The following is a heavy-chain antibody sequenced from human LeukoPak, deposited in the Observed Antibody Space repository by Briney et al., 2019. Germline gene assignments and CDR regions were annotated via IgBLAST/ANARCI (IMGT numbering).Heavy chain of an antibody. CDR2: IYHSGST. CDR1: GYSIRSGYY. J-gene: IGHJ3*02. V-gene: IGHV4-38-2*02. D-gene: IGHD3-22*01. CDR3: ATPGPYYYDSSPVDAFDI. Sequence: TSETLSLTCTVSGYSIRSGYYWGWIRQPPGKGLEWIGSIYHSGSTYYNPSLKSRVTISVHTSKNQFSLKLSSVTAADTAVYYCATPGPYYYDSSPVDAFDIWGQGTMVTVSS.